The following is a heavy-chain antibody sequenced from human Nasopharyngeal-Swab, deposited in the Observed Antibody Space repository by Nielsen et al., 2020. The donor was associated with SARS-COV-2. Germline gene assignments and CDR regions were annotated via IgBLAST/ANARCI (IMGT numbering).Heavy chain of an antibody. CDR2: IWYDGSNK. V-gene: IGHV3-30*02. D-gene: IGHD6-19*01. Sequence: GGSLRLSCAASGFTFSSYGMHWVRQAPGKGLEWVAVIWYDGSNKYYADSVKGRFTISRDNSKNTLYLQMNSLRAEDTALYYCAKLAGVSSGWYSSETLDIWGQGTMVTVSS. CDR3: AKLAGVSSGWYSSETLDI. J-gene: IGHJ3*02. CDR1: GFTFSSYG.